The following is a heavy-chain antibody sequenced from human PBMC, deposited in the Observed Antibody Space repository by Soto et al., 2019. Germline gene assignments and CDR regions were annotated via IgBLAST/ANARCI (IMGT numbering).Heavy chain of an antibody. CDR3: ARVPDR. D-gene: IGHD2-2*01. CDR2: IYHSGST. CDR1: GGSFSGYY. Sequence: LSLTCAVYGGSFSGYYWSWIRQPPGKGLEWIGYIYHSGSTYYNPSLKSRVTISVDRSKNQFSLKLSSVTAADTAVYYCARVPDRWGQGTLVTVSS. V-gene: IGHV4-34*01. J-gene: IGHJ5*02.